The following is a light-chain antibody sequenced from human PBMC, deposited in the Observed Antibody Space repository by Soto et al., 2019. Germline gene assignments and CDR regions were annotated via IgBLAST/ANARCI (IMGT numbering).Light chain of an antibody. V-gene: IGLV1-40*01. CDR3: PSYDTIRRGV. CDR1: SSNIGAGYD. Sequence: QSVLTQPPSVSGAPGQRVTISCTGSSSNIGAGYDVHWYQQFPGTAPKLLIYANSNRPSGVPDRFSASKSGTSASLAITGHQEDDEDDYYCPSYDTIRRGVFGAGTKVTVL. CDR2: ANS. J-gene: IGLJ1*01.